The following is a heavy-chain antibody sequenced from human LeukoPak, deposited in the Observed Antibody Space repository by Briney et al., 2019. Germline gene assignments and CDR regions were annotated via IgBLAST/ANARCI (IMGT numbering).Heavy chain of an antibody. CDR3: ARGGHDYVWGSYRYTSHDAFDI. CDR2: INPSGGST. D-gene: IGHD3-16*02. J-gene: IGHJ3*02. V-gene: IGHV1-46*01. CDR1: GYTFTSYY. Sequence: GASVKVSCKASGYTFTSYYMHWVRQAPGQGLEWMGIINPSGGSTSYAQKFQGRVTMTRNTSISTAYMELSSLRSEDTAVYYCARGGHDYVWGSYRYTSHDAFDIWGQGTMVTVSS.